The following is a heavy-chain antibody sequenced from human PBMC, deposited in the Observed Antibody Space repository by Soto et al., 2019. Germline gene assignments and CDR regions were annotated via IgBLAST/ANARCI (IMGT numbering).Heavy chain of an antibody. V-gene: IGHV5-51*01. CDR2: IFPGDSDT. D-gene: IGHD1-7*01. J-gene: IGHJ4*02. CDR3: ARRGFIGTPPDY. CDR1: GYNFVGYW. Sequence: GESLKISCKASGYNFVGYWIGWVRQMPGKGLEWMGIIFPGDSDTRYSPSFQGQVTISADKSISNVYLQWRSLKASDTDIYFCARRGFIGTPPDYWGQGTRVTVS.